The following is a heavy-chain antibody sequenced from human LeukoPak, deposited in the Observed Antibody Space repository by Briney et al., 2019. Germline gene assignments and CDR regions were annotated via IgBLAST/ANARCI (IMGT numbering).Heavy chain of an antibody. CDR1: GGTFSSYA. CDR3: ARGWTHYDFWSADP. CDR2: IIPILGIA. Sequence: SVKVSCKASGGTFSSYAVSWVRQAPGQGLEWMGRIIPILGIANYAQKFQGRVTITADKSTSTAYMELSSLRSEDTAVYYCARGWTHYDFWSADPWGQGTLVTVSS. D-gene: IGHD3-3*01. J-gene: IGHJ5*02. V-gene: IGHV1-69*04.